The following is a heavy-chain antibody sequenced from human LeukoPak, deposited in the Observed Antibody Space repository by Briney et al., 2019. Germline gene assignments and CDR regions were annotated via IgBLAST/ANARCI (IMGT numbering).Heavy chain of an antibody. CDR2: TYYRSIWYY. CDR1: GDSVSINTGG. CDR3: ARAGLVASIPGHFEY. D-gene: IGHD5-12*01. J-gene: IGHJ4*02. Sequence: SPTLSLTCASFGDSVSINTGGWNWVRQSPSRGLEWLGRTYYRSIWYYDYAVSVGSRITINPDTSRNQFSLQLNSVTPEDTAVYYCARAGLVASIPGHFEYSAQGTLVTVSS. V-gene: IGHV6-1*01.